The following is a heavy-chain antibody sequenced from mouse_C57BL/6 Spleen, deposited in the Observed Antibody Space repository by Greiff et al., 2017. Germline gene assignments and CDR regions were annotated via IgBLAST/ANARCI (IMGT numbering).Heavy chain of an antibody. CDR3: ARPAYYYGISTPFAY. V-gene: IGHV1-47*01. CDR2: FHPYNDDT. J-gene: IGHJ3*01. D-gene: IGHD1-1*01. Sequence: VQLQESGAELVKPGASVKMSCKASGYTFTTYPIEWMQQNHGKSLEWIGNFHPYNDDTKYNEKFKGKATLTVEKYYSTVYLELSRLTSDVSAVYYCARPAYYYGISTPFAYWGQGTLVTVSA. CDR1: GYTFTTYP.